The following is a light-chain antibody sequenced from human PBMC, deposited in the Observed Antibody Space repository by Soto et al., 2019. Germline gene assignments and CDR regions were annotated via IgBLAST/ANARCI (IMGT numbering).Light chain of an antibody. J-gene: IGKJ1*01. CDR1: QSVSSSY. Sequence: EVVLTQSPGTLSLSPGGRATLSCRASQSVSSSYLAWYQQKPGQAPRLLIFGASIRDTGVPDRFSGSGSGTDFTLTISRLESEDFAVYYCQQYGSSPGTFGQGTKVDIK. CDR2: GAS. V-gene: IGKV3-20*01. CDR3: QQYGSSPGT.